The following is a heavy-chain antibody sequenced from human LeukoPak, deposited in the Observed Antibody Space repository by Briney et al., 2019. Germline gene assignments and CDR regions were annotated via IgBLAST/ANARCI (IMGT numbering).Heavy chain of an antibody. CDR2: ISGSGTST. Sequence: GGSLRLSCAASGFAFKNYVMNWVRQAPGKGLEWVSSISGSGTSTYYTGSVKGRFTISRDNSKNTLYLQMISLRAEDTAVYYCARAINYNFDYWGQGTLVTVSS. CDR3: ARAINYNFDY. CDR1: GFAFKNYV. D-gene: IGHD4-11*01. V-gene: IGHV3-23*01. J-gene: IGHJ4*02.